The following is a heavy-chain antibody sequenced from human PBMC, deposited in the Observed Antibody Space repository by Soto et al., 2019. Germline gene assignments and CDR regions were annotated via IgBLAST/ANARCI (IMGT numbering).Heavy chain of an antibody. Sequence: SATLSLTCSVSNGSISGFYWTWILQPPGKILEWIGYIHYSGRTDYNPSLTSRATMSVDTSKNQFSLNLKSITAADTAVYYCARDGGPDKLLSYGMDVWGQGTAVTVSS. CDR2: IHYSGRT. CDR3: ARDGGPDKLLSYGMDV. J-gene: IGHJ6*02. D-gene: IGHD3-16*01. CDR1: NGSISGFY. V-gene: IGHV4-59*12.